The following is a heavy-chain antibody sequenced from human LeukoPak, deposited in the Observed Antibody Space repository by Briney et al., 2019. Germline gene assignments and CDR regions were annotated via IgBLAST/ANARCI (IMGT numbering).Heavy chain of an antibody. Sequence: SVKVSCKASGGTFSSYAISWVRQAPGQGLEWMGGIIPTFGTANYAQKFQGRVTITTDESTSTAYMELSSLRSEDTAVYYCASGEGKYQLLLPYWGQGTLVTVSS. J-gene: IGHJ4*02. V-gene: IGHV1-69*05. CDR1: GGTFSSYA. D-gene: IGHD2-2*01. CDR3: ASGEGKYQLLLPY. CDR2: IIPTFGTA.